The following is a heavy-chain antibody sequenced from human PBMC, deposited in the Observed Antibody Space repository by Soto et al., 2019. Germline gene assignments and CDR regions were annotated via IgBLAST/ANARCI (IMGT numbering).Heavy chain of an antibody. Sequence: GGSLRLSCAASGFTFSSYAMSWVRQAPGKGLEWVSAISGSGGSTYYADSVKGRFTISRDNSKNTLYLQMNSLRAEDTAVYYCAKDPPDYGDAQEDAFDIWGQGTMVTVSS. V-gene: IGHV3-23*01. CDR1: GFTFSSYA. D-gene: IGHD4-17*01. CDR3: AKDPPDYGDAQEDAFDI. J-gene: IGHJ3*02. CDR2: ISGSGGST.